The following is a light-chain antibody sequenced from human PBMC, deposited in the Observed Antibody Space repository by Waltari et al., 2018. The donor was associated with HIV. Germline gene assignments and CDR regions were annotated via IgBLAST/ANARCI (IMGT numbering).Light chain of an antibody. V-gene: IGLV1-44*01. Sequence: QSVLTQPPSASGTPGQRVNISCSGSSSNTGSNTVNWYQQLPGAAPKLLIYSNKQRPSGGPDRVSGSKAGTSASLAISGLLSEDEADYSCATWDDSLNGYVFGTGTKVTVL. J-gene: IGLJ1*01. CDR2: SNK. CDR1: SSNTGSNT. CDR3: ATWDDSLNGYV.